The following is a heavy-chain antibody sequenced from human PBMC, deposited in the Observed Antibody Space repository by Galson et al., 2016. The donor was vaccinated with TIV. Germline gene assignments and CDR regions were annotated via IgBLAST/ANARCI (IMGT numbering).Heavy chain of an antibody. D-gene: IGHD4-11*01. Sequence: SLRLSCAVSGFKFDDYAMQWVRQFPGKGLEWVSIISWNSGYSGYADSVKGRFTVSSDNSKNMLYLLMNSLRAEDTALYYCATPYSSSSFSSYYALDVWGQGTTVTVSS. CDR1: GFKFDDYA. V-gene: IGHV3-9*01. CDR2: ISWNSGYS. CDR3: ATPYSSSSFSSYYALDV. J-gene: IGHJ6*02.